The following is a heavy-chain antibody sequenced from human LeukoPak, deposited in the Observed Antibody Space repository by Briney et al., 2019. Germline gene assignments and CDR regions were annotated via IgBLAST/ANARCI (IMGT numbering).Heavy chain of an antibody. Sequence: SETLSLTCTVSGGSISSSSYYWGWIRQPPGKGLEWIGSIYYSGSTYYNPSLKSRVTISVDTSKNQFSLKLSSVTAADTAVYYCASHPPAYYYDSSGYYDYWGQGTLVTVSS. CDR2: IYYSGST. D-gene: IGHD3-22*01. CDR3: ASHPPAYYYDSSGYYDY. CDR1: GGSISSSSYY. V-gene: IGHV4-39*01. J-gene: IGHJ4*02.